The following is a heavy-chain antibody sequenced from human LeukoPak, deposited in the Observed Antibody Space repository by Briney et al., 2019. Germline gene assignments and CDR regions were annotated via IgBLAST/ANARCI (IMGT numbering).Heavy chain of an antibody. D-gene: IGHD6-19*01. CDR1: GFTFSSYA. Sequence: PGGSLRLSCAASGFTFSSYAMSGVRQAPGKGLDWVSAISGSGGSTYYADSVKGRFTISRDNSKNTLYLQMNSLRAEDTAVYYCAKDPLDSIAVAGTAAFDIWGQGTMVTVSS. CDR3: AKDPLDSIAVAGTAAFDI. V-gene: IGHV3-23*01. CDR2: ISGSGGST. J-gene: IGHJ3*02.